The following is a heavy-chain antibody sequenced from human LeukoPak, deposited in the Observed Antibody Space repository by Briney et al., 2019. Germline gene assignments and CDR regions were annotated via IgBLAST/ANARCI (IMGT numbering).Heavy chain of an antibody. CDR2: INHNGVSR. CDR3: ARVPGYVGYFYGMDV. CDR1: GFTFSSDW. J-gene: IGHJ6*02. Sequence: GGSLRLSCAASGFTFSSDWMHWVRQALGEGLVWVSRINHNGVSRAYADFVKGRFTMSRDDARGTVYLQMDSLSADDTAVYYCARVPGYVGYFYGMDVWGQGTTVTVSS. D-gene: IGHD2-15*01. V-gene: IGHV3-74*01.